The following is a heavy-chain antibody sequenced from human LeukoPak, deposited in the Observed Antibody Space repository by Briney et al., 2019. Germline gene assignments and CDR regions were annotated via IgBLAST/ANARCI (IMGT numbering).Heavy chain of an antibody. Sequence: SETLSLTCTVSGGSISSYYWSWIRQPPGKGLEWIGYIYYSGSTDYNPSLKSRVTMSLDTSKSQFSLKLSSVTAADTAVYYCARGSMVNYFDSSGYYNYWGQGALVTVSS. CDR3: ARGSMVNYFDSSGYYNY. D-gene: IGHD3-22*01. CDR1: GGSISSYY. J-gene: IGHJ4*02. CDR2: IYYSGST. V-gene: IGHV4-59*08.